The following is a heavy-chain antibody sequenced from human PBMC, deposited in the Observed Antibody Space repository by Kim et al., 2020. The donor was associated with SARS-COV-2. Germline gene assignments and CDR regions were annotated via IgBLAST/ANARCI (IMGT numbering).Heavy chain of an antibody. J-gene: IGHJ1*01. V-gene: IGHV4-39*01. Sequence: SETLSLTCTVSGASIGSHGYFWAWLRQPPGRGLEWIGSLSYSGRRYYNPSRERRITASLDTSKTQLHLRLTSATAADTDVYPCARLYAVSGSYTAYYF. CDR3: ARLYAVSGSYTAYYF. CDR2: LSYSGRR. CDR1: GASIGSHGYF. D-gene: IGHD3-10*01.